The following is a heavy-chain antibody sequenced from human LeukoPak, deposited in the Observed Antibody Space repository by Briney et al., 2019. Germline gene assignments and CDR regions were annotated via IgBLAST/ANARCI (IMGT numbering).Heavy chain of an antibody. D-gene: IGHD3-10*01. J-gene: IGHJ4*02. Sequence: SETLSLTCAVSGDSISSNYWWNWVRQPPGRGLEWIGEILHTGNSNYNPSLMSRVTISLDKFKNQFSLTLTSVTAADTAVYYCARHGSGSYQAYWGQGTLVTVSS. CDR3: ARHGSGSYQAY. CDR2: ILHTGNS. V-gene: IGHV4-4*02. CDR1: GDSISSNYW.